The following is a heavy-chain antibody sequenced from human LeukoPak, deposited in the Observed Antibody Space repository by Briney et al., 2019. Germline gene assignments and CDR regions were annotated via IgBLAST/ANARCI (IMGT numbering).Heavy chain of an antibody. J-gene: IGHJ4*02. Sequence: GGSLRLSYAASGFTFSTSAMTWVRQAPGKGLEWVSGISVSGATDYADSVKGRFTISRDNSKNTLYLQMNSLRAEDTAVYYCARDGGEQLVGPFDYWGQGTLVTVSS. CDR1: GFTFSTSA. D-gene: IGHD6-6*01. CDR2: ISVSGAT. CDR3: ARDGGEQLVGPFDY. V-gene: IGHV3-23*01.